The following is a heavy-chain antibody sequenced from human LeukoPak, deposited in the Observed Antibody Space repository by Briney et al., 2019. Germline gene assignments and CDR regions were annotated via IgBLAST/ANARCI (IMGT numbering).Heavy chain of an antibody. CDR3: TRGRYDILTGYYNPLFDY. CDR1: GFTFGDYA. D-gene: IGHD3-9*01. V-gene: IGHV3-49*04. J-gene: IGHJ4*02. CDR2: IRSKAYGGTT. Sequence: GGSLRLSCTASGFTFGDYAMSWVRQAPGKGLEWVGFIRSKAYGGTTEYAASVKGRFTTSRDDSKSIAYLQMNSLKTEDTAVYYCTRGRYDILTGYYNPLFDYWGQGTLVTVSS.